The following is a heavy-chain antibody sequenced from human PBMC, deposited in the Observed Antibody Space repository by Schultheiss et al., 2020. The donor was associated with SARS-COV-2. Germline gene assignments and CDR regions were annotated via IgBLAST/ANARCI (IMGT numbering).Heavy chain of an antibody. Sequence: SETLSLTCTVSGGSISSSSYYWGWIRQPAGKGLEWIWRIYTSGSTNYNPSLKSRVTMSVDTSKNQFSLKLSSVTAADTAVYYCASEPPGIAVAGRRGTLLDWGQGTLVTVSS. CDR1: GGSISSSSYY. V-gene: IGHV4-61*02. CDR2: IYTSGST. D-gene: IGHD6-19*01. J-gene: IGHJ4*02. CDR3: ASEPPGIAVAGRRGTLLD.